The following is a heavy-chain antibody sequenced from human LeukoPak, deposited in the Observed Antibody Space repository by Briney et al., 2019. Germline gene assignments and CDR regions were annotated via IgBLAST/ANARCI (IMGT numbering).Heavy chain of an antibody. CDR1: GFTFDDYA. CDR2: ISWNSGNI. V-gene: IGHV3-9*01. D-gene: IGHD2-2*01. CDR3: AKANYHLLAPNHPYGLDV. Sequence: QAGGSLRLSCAASGFTFDDYAMYWVRQIPGKGLEWVSGISWNSGNIEYADSVKGRFTISRDNAKTSLHLQMNSLRAEDTALYYCAKANYHLLAPNHPYGLDVWGQGTTVTVSS. J-gene: IGHJ6*02.